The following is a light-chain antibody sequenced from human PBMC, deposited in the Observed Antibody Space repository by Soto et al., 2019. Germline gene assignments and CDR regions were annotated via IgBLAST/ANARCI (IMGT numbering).Light chain of an antibody. V-gene: IGLV1-44*01. CDR1: SSDIGSNP. CDR3: SAWDDNIYGPV. Sequence: QSVLTQPPSASGTPGQRVAISCSGGSSDIGSNPVNWYLHLPGAAPKILIYRDIKRPSGVPDRFSGSKSGTSASLTISGLQSEDEADYFCSAWDDNIYGPVFGGGTKLTVL. CDR2: RDI. J-gene: IGLJ2*01.